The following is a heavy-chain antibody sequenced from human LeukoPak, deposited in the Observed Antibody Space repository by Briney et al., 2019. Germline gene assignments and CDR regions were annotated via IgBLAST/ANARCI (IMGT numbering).Heavy chain of an antibody. D-gene: IGHD3-10*01. J-gene: IGHJ3*02. Sequence: GGSLRLSCAASGFTFSRYWMSCVRQAPGKGLEWVANIKQDGSEKYYVDSVKGRFTISRDNSKNTLYLQMNSLRADDTALYYCAREGSSHDAFDIWGQGTVVTVSS. CDR1: GFTFSRYW. V-gene: IGHV3-7*03. CDR2: IKQDGSEK. CDR3: AREGSSHDAFDI.